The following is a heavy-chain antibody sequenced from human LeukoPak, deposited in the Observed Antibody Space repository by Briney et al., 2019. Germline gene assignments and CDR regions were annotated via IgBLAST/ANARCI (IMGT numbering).Heavy chain of an antibody. CDR1: GDSISFSTYY. CDR2: ITHSGST. V-gene: IGHV4-61*05. Sequence: SETLSLTCTVSGDSISFSTYYWSWIRQPPGKGLEWIGYITHSGSTDYNPSLKSRITISVDTSKNQFSLKLSSVTAADTAVYYCARAQWKDYYFDYWGQGTLVTVSS. CDR3: ARAQWKDYYFDY. J-gene: IGHJ4*02. D-gene: IGHD6-19*01.